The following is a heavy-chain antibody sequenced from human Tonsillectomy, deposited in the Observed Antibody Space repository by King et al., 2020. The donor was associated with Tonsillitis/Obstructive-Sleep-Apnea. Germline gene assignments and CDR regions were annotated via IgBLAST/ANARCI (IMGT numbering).Heavy chain of an antibody. CDR1: GYTFTSYD. CDR3: ARVAGGGYYFDY. CDR2: MNPKNGNT. J-gene: IGHJ4*02. V-gene: IGHV1-8*01. D-gene: IGHD2-15*01. Sequence: VQLVESGAEVKKPGASVKVSCKASGYTFTSYDINWVRQATGQGLEWMGWMNPKNGNTGYAQKFQGRVTMTRNTSKSTAYMELSSLRSEDTAVYYCARVAGGGYYFDYWGQGALITVSS.